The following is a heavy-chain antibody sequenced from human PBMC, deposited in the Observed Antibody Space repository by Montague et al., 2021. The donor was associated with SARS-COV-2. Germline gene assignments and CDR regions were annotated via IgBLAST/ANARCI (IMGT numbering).Heavy chain of an antibody. V-gene: IGHV4-4*07. CDR1: GGSISNYY. CDR3: ARESLHLTGYYNDYFDY. Sequence: SETLSLTCTVSGGSISNYYWSWIRQPAGKGLEWIGRIYTSGSTXXXPSXXXRVTISVDTSKNQFSLKLSSVTAADTAVYYCARESLHLTGYYNDYFDYWGQGTLVTVSS. J-gene: IGHJ4*03. CDR2: IYTSGST. D-gene: IGHD3-9*01.